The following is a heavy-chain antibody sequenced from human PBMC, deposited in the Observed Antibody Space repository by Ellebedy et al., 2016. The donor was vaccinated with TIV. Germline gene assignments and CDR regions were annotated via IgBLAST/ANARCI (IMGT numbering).Heavy chain of an antibody. CDR1: GYTFTSYF. CDR2: INPNVGST. V-gene: IGHV1-46*04. J-gene: IGHJ4*02. D-gene: IGHD6-19*01. CDR3: ARARSSGWLHTPDY. Sequence: AASVKVSCKASGYTFTSYFMHWVRQAPGQGLAWMGIINPNVGSTTYAQKLQGRVTMTRDTSTSTVYMELSSLRSEDTSVYYCARARSSGWLHTPDYWGQGTLVTVSS.